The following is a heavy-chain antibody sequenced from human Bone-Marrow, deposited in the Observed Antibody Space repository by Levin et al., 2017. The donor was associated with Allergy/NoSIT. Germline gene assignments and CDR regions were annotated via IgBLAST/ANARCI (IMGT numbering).Heavy chain of an antibody. D-gene: IGHD3-9*01. J-gene: IGHJ5*02. V-gene: IGHV1-18*01. CDR2: ISAYNGNT. CDR1: GYTFTSYG. Sequence: ASVKVSCKASGYTFTSYGISWVRQAPGQGLEWMGWISAYNGNTNYAQKLQGRVTMTTDTSTSTAYMELRSLRSDDTAVYYCARVEEDYDILTGYRPLGSNWFDPWGQGTLVTVSS. CDR3: ARVEEDYDILTGYRPLGSNWFDP.